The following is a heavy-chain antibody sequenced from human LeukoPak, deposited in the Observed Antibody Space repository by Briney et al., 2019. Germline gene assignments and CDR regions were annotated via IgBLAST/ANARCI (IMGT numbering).Heavy chain of an antibody. Sequence: GGSLRLSCAVSGITFSSYWMHWVRQDPGRGLLWVSRINTQGTYTNYADSVKGRFAISRDNAKNTLYLQMSSLRADDTAVYYCVIDLGDYNDFWGQGTLVSVSS. CDR2: INTQGTYT. D-gene: IGHD2-15*01. CDR3: VIDLGDYNDF. V-gene: IGHV3-74*01. J-gene: IGHJ4*02. CDR1: GITFSSYW.